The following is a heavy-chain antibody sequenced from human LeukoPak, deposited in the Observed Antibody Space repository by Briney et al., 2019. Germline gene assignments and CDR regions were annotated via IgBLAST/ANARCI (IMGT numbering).Heavy chain of an antibody. D-gene: IGHD3-3*01. Sequence: RGSLRLSCAASGFTFSSYEMNWVRQAPGKGLEGVSYISSSGSTRYYADSVKGRFTISRDNAKNSLYLQMNSLRAEDRAVYYCARGGYYDFWSGYQLFDYWGQGTLVTVSS. CDR3: ARGGYYDFWSGYQLFDY. CDR2: ISSSGSTR. V-gene: IGHV3-48*03. J-gene: IGHJ4*02. CDR1: GFTFSSYE.